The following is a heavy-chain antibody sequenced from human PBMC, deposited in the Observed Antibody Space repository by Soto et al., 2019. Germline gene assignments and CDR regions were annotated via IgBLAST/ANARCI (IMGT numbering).Heavy chain of an antibody. D-gene: IGHD3-10*01. CDR1: GYPFTDLY. V-gene: IGHV1-2*02. J-gene: IGHJ4*01. CDR2: IDPRSGAS. CDR3: ARHNYGPLDY. Sequence: ASVKVSCKPSGYPFTDLYIHWVRQAPGLGLEWMGWIDPRSGASRKTQRFQGRFTMTRDTSTNTVYMELSSLRSDDTAVYFCARHNYGPLDYWGHVTLVTVSS.